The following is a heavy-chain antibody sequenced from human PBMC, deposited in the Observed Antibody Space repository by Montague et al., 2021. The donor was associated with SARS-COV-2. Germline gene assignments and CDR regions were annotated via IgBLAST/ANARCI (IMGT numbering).Heavy chain of an antibody. Sequence: SETLSLTCTVSGGSISSSSYYWGWIRQPPGKGLEWIGSICYSGSTYYNPSLKGRVTISVDTSKNQFSLKLSSVTAADTAVYYCARFPYYYDSSGSFDYWGQGTPVTVSS. CDR3: ARFPYYYDSSGSFDY. D-gene: IGHD3-22*01. J-gene: IGHJ4*02. CDR1: GGSISSSSYY. CDR2: ICYSGST. V-gene: IGHV4-39*01.